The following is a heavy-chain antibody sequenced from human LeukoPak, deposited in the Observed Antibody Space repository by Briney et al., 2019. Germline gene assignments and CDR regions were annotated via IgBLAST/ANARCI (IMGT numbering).Heavy chain of an antibody. CDR1: GFAFSSYA. J-gene: IGHJ4*02. D-gene: IGHD3-22*01. CDR3: ARDHNYDSSGYFLYY. Sequence: EPGGSLRLSCSASGFAFSSYAMYWIRQPPGKGLEWIGEINHSGNTNYNPSLKSRVTMSVDTSKNQFSLRLSSVTAADTAVYYCARDHNYDSSGYFLYYWGQGTLVTVSS. CDR2: INHSGNT. V-gene: IGHV4-34*01.